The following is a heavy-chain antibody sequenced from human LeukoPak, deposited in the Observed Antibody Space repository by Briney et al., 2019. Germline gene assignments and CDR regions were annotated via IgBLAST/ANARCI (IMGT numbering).Heavy chain of an antibody. CDR1: GFTFSSYG. V-gene: IGHV3-30*03. CDR2: ISYDGSNK. Sequence: GRSLRLSCAASGFTFSSYGMHWVRQAPGKGLEWVAVISYDGSNKYYAGSVKGRFTISRDNAKNSLYLQMNSLRAEDTAVYFCARAFAYYDSSGYWAYSDYWGQGTLVTVAS. J-gene: IGHJ4*02. CDR3: ARAFAYYDSSGYWAYSDY. D-gene: IGHD3-22*01.